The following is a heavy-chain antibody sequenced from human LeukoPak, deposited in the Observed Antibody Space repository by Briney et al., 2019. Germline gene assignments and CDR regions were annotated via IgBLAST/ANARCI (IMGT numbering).Heavy chain of an antibody. CDR1: GYTFTGYY. D-gene: IGHD4-17*01. Sequence: ASVKVSCMASGYTFTGYYMHWVRQAPGQGLEWMGWINPNSGGTNYAQKLQGRVTMTRDTSISTAYMELSRLRSDDTAVYYCASYAMGILYGDSTPVVAFDIWGQGTMVTVSS. V-gene: IGHV1-2*02. CDR2: INPNSGGT. J-gene: IGHJ3*02. CDR3: ASYAMGILYGDSTPVVAFDI.